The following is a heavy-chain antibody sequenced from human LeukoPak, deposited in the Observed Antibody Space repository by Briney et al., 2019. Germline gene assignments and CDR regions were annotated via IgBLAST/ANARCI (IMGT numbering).Heavy chain of an antibody. CDR2: ISSSSSYI. D-gene: IGHD4-17*01. CDR1: GFTFSSYS. Sequence: GGSLRLSCAASGFTFSSYSMNWVRQAPGKGLEWVSSISSSSSYIYYADSVKGRFTISRDNAKSSLYLQMNSLRAEDTAVYYCARLYDYGDPPFDYWGQGTLVTVSS. V-gene: IGHV3-21*01. CDR3: ARLYDYGDPPFDY. J-gene: IGHJ4*02.